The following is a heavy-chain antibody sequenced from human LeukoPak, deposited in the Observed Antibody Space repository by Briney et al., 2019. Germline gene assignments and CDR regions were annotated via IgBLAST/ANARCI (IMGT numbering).Heavy chain of an antibody. J-gene: IGHJ3*02. CDR1: GFTFTNYW. D-gene: IGHD3-3*01. CDR3: ARVSQQNTIFGVVIIRLDAFDI. CDR2: IKQNGGEK. Sequence: GGSLRLSCAVSGFTFTNYWMNWVRQAPGKGLEWVASIKQNGGEKSYVDSVKGRFTISRDNAKNSLYLQMNSLRAEDTAVYYCARVSQQNTIFGVVIIRLDAFDIWGQGTMVTVSS. V-gene: IGHV3-7*01.